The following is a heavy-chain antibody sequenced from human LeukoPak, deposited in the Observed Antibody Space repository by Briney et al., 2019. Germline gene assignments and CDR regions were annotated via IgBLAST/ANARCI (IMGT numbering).Heavy chain of an antibody. CDR1: GFTFSSYD. CDR3: AKGRYSSSWAPFDP. D-gene: IGHD4-11*01. CDR2: ISGSGGST. Sequence: GGSLRLSCAASGFTFSSYDINWVRQAPGKGLEWVSAISGSGGSTYYADSVKGRFTISRDNSKNTLSLQMNNLRAEDTAIYYCAKGRYSSSWAPFDPWGQGTLVTVSS. J-gene: IGHJ5*02. V-gene: IGHV3-23*01.